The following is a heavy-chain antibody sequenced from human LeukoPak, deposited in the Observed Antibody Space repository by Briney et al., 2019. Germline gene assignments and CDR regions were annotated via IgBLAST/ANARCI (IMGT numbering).Heavy chain of an antibody. CDR1: GFTFSRYW. V-gene: IGHV3-74*01. Sequence: QAVGFLRLSCAASGFTFSRYWMYWVRQATGKALVCVSHIRTDGSVTNYADYVKRRFTISRGNAKSTLYLQMNSLRAEDTAVYFCATPYGSGSKMNDAFDIWGQGTMVTVSS. CDR2: IRTDGSVT. J-gene: IGHJ3*02. D-gene: IGHD3-10*01. CDR3: ATPYGSGSKMNDAFDI.